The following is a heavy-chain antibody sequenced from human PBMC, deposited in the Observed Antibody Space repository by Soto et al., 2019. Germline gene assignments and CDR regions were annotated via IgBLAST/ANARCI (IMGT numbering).Heavy chain of an antibody. Sequence: GASVKVSCKSSGGTFSSYTISWVRQAPGQGLEWMGRIIPILGIANYAQKFQGRVTITADKSTSTAYMELSSLRSEDTAVYYCASNSGGWYLMGDAFDIWGQGTMVTVSS. CDR2: IIPILGIA. D-gene: IGHD6-19*01. CDR3: ASNSGGWYLMGDAFDI. V-gene: IGHV1-69*02. J-gene: IGHJ3*02. CDR1: GGTFSSYT.